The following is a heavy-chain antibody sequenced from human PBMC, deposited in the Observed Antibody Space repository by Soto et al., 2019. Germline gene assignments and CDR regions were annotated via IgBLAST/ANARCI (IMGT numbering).Heavy chain of an antibody. J-gene: IGHJ6*02. V-gene: IGHV4-59*01. CDR1: GGSISSYY. CDR2: IYYSGST. CDR3: ARDLRRGYSYGFQALRTPSTYRMDV. D-gene: IGHD5-18*01. Sequence: KPSETLSLTCTVSGGSISSYYWSWIRQPPGKGLEWIGYIYYSGSTNYNPSLKSRVTISVDTSKNQFSLKLSSVTAADTAVYYCARDLRRGYSYGFQALRTPSTYRMDVWGQGTTVTVSS.